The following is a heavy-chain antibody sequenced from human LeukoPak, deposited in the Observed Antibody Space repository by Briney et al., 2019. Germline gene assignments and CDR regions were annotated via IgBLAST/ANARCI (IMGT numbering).Heavy chain of an antibody. CDR1: GYTFTSYY. CDR2: INPSGGST. J-gene: IGHJ4*02. Sequence: ASVKVSCKASGYTFTSYYMHWVRQAPGQGLEWMGIINPSGGSTSYAQKFQGRVTMTRDMSTSTVYMELSSLRSEDTAVYYCATGGRSGWFDYWGQGTLVTVSS. CDR3: ATGGRSGWFDY. V-gene: IGHV1-46*01. D-gene: IGHD6-19*01.